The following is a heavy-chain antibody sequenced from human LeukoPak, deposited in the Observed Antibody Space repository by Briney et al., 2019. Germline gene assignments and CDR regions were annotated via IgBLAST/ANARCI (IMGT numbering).Heavy chain of an antibody. CDR1: GFTFSSYS. J-gene: IGHJ4*02. V-gene: IGHV3-21*01. CDR2: ISSSSSYI. CDR3: ARSGLRGWFGELNN. D-gene: IGHD3-10*01. Sequence: KTGGSLRLSCAASGFTFSSYSMNWVRQAPGKGLEWVSSISSSSSYIYYADSVKGRFTISRDNAKNSLYLQMNSLRAEDTAVYYCARSGLRGWFGELNNWGQGTLVTVSS.